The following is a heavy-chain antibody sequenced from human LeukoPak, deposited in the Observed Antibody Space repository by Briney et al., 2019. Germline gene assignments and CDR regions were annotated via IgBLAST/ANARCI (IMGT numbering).Heavy chain of an antibody. CDR3: ASRLRGVDGSWFDP. D-gene: IGHD3-10*01. CDR1: GGSISSLGYY. Sequence: SETLSLTCTVSGGSISSLGYYWGWIRQPPGKDLERIGRVYADGSTYYNPSVKRRVAMSLYTSKNRFYLDLNSVTAADTAVYYCASRLRGVDGSWFDPWGRGILVTVSS. V-gene: IGHV4-39*02. CDR2: VYADGST. J-gene: IGHJ5*02.